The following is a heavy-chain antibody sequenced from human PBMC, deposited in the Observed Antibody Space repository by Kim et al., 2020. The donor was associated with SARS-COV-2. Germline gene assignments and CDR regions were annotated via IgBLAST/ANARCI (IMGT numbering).Heavy chain of an antibody. J-gene: IGHJ3*02. D-gene: IGHD6-19*01. V-gene: IGHV3-7*01. Sequence: GGSLRLSCAASGFTFSSNWKTWVRQAPGKGLEWVANIKQDGNQKYYVDSVKGRFTISRDNAKNSLYLQMNSLRAEDTAVYYCARDGDLYSSGKDAFDIWGQGTMVTVSS. CDR1: GFTFSSNW. CDR3: ARDGDLYSSGKDAFDI. CDR2: IKQDGNQK.